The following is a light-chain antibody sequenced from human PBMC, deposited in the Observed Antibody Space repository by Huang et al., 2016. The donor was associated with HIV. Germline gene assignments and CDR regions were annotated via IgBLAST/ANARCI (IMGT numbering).Light chain of an antibody. Sequence: DIIMTQSPDSLAVSLGERATLHCRSSQSVYSSSTSKDYLAWFQQKPGQPPRLRLFWASTREAGVPDRFSGSGSGTHFTLTIANLEAEDAAIYYCQQYYSSPQTFGQGTRVEVK. CDR2: WAS. CDR1: QSVYSSSTSKDY. CDR3: QQYYSSPQT. J-gene: IGKJ1*01. V-gene: IGKV4-1*01.